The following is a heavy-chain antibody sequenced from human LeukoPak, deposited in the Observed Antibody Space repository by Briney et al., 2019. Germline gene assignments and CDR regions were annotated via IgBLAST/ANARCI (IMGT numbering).Heavy chain of an antibody. D-gene: IGHD2-2*01. J-gene: IGHJ6*04. V-gene: IGHV3-21*01. CDR3: ASLLVVPAALDYYYGMDV. Sequence: SGGSLRLSCAASGFTFSSYSMNWVRQAPGKGLEWVSSISSSSSYIYYADSVKGRFTISRDNAKNSLYLQMNSPRAEDTAVYYCASLLVVPAALDYYYGMDVWGKGTTVTVSS. CDR2: ISSSSSYI. CDR1: GFTFSSYS.